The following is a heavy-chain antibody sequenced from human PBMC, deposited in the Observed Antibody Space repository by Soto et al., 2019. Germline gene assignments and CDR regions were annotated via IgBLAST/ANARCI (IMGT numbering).Heavy chain of an antibody. CDR3: ARVQAVAGIQNYHGFDV. Sequence: QVQLVQSGAEVKKPGSSVKVSCKVSGGTFSNYAIDWVRLAPGHGLEWMGGIVPIFGTTYYTQKFQARATLIAADSKHTAYLEMSSLRSEATAIYYCARVQAVAGIQNYHGFDVWAKGPTVTFSS. CDR1: GGTFSNYA. V-gene: IGHV1-69*12. J-gene: IGHJ6*04. D-gene: IGHD6-19*01. CDR2: IVPIFGTT.